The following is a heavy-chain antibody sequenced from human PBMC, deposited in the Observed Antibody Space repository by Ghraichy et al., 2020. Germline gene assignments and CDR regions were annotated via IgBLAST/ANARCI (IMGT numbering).Heavy chain of an antibody. CDR3: ARAGGTLQTYYDILTGYYTRGHAFDI. D-gene: IGHD3-9*01. J-gene: IGHJ3*02. V-gene: IGHV4-59*01. CDR1: RRDY. Sequence: RRDYGSWVRQPPGKGLEWIGYIYYSGSTNYNPSLKSRVTISVDTSKNQFSLKLSSVTAADTAVYYCARAGGTLQTYYDILTGYYTRGHAFDIWGQGTMVTVSS. CDR2: IYYSGST.